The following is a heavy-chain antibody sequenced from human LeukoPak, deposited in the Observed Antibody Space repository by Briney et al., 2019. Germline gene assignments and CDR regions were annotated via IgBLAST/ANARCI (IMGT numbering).Heavy chain of an antibody. D-gene: IGHD5-12*01. V-gene: IGHV3-23*01. Sequence: PGGSLRLSCAASGFTFSSYAMTWVRQAPGKGLEWVSAITGGGGSTYYANSVKGRFTISRDNSKNTLYLQMNSLRADDTAVYYCAKDRGYSTYDHFDYWGQGTLVTVSS. J-gene: IGHJ4*02. CDR3: AKDRGYSTYDHFDY. CDR2: ITGGGGST. CDR1: GFTFSSYA.